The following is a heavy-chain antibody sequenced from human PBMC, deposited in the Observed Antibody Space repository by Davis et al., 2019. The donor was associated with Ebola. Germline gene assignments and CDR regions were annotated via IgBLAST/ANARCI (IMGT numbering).Heavy chain of an antibody. CDR3: ARDRYYGSGRDGMDV. D-gene: IGHD3-10*01. CDR1: GFTVSSNY. CDR2: IYSGGST. V-gene: IGHV3-66*01. Sequence: GESLKISCAASGFTVSSNYMSWVRQAPGKGLEWVSVIYSGGSTYYADSVKGRFTISRDNSKNTLYLQMNSLRAEDTAVYYCARDRYYGSGRDGMDVWGQGTTVTVSS. J-gene: IGHJ6*02.